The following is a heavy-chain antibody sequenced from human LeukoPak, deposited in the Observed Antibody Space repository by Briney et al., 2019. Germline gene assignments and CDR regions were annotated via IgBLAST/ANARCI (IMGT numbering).Heavy chain of an antibody. CDR2: IYHSGST. CDR1: GGSISSGGYS. Sequence: SQTLSLTCAVSGGSISSGGYSWRWIRQPPGKGLEWIGYIYHSGSTYYNPSLKSRVTISVDRSKNQFSLRLSSVTAADTAVYYCARGVGDWGQGTLVTVSS. V-gene: IGHV4-30-2*01. J-gene: IGHJ4*02. CDR3: ARGVGD.